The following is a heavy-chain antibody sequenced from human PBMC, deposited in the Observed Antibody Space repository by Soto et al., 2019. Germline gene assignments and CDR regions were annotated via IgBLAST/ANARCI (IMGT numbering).Heavy chain of an antibody. Sequence: SETLSLTCAVYGGSFSGYYWSWIRQPPGKGLEWIGEINHSGSTNYNPSLKSRVTISVDTSKNQFSLKLSSVTAADTAVYYCARKKGYCSSTSCYIYYYYYMDVWGKGTTVTSP. CDR1: GGSFSGYY. V-gene: IGHV4-34*01. D-gene: IGHD2-2*02. CDR3: ARKKGYCSSTSCYIYYYYYMDV. J-gene: IGHJ6*03. CDR2: INHSGST.